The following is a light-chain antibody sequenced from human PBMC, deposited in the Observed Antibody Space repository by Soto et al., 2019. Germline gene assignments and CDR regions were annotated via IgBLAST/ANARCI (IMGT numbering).Light chain of an antibody. CDR2: GAS. J-gene: IGKJ5*01. CDR3: QQYNSYPIT. V-gene: IGKV1-5*01. CDR1: QSISRW. Sequence: IQMTQSPSTLSASVGDRVTITCRASQSISRWLAWSQQKPGKAPNLLIYGASSLESGVPSRFSGSGSGTEFTLTISSLQPDDFATYYCQQYNSYPITFGHGTRLE.